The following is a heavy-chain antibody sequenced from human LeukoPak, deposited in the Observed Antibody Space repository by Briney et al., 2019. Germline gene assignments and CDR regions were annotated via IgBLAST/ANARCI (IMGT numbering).Heavy chain of an antibody. CDR3: ARDLSGPSLY. Sequence: GGSLRLSCAASGFTFSSYGMHWVRQAPGKGLEWVINIRPDGGEKYFVDSVRGRFTISRDNAKNSLYLQMNNLRAEDTAVYYCARDLSGPSLYWGQGTLVTVAS. V-gene: IGHV3-7*01. D-gene: IGHD2-15*01. J-gene: IGHJ4*02. CDR1: GFTFSSYG. CDR2: IRPDGGEK.